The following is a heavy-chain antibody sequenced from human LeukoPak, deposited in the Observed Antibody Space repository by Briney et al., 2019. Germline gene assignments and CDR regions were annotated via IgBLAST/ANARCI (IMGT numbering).Heavy chain of an antibody. J-gene: IGHJ4*02. D-gene: IGHD2-2*01. V-gene: IGHV3-48*03. CDR2: ISSSGSTI. CDR3: ARDGGSTSRDFDY. CDR1: GFTFSSYA. Sequence: GGSLRLSCAASGFTFSSYAMNWVRQAPGKGLEWVSYISSSGSTIYYADSVKGRFTISRDNAKNSLYLQMNSLRAEDTAVYYCARDGGSTSRDFDYWGQGTLVTVSS.